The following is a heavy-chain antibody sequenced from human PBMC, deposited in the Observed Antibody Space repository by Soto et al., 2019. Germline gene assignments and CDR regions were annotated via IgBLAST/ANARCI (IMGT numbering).Heavy chain of an antibody. J-gene: IGHJ3*01. CDR2: VSHSGNT. CDR3: ARTSYDILTGRLDAFDV. D-gene: IGHD3-9*01. Sequence: QLQLQESGSRLVKPSQTLPLTCAVSGGSISNGGYSWSWLRQPPGKGLEWIGFVSHSGNTYYNPSLRSRVIISIDMSRNHFSLGLKSVTAADTAMYYCARTSYDILTGRLDAFDVWGQGTMVTVSS. V-gene: IGHV4-30-2*01. CDR1: GGSISNGGYS.